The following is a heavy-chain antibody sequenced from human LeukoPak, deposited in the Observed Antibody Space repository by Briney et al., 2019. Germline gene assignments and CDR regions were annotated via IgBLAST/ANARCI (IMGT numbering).Heavy chain of an antibody. D-gene: IGHD1-26*01. V-gene: IGHV1-18*01. CDR1: GYTFPSYG. CDR2: ISYYDGNT. J-gene: IGHJ4*02. CDR3: ARDPQQLVGATGHGFGY. Sequence: AVTVSCKASGYTFPSYGISWVRQAPGQGLEWMGWISYYDGNTNYAQKLQGRLTMTIDTSTNTAYMDPRSLRSDDTAVYYCARDPQQLVGATGHGFGYWGQGTLDT.